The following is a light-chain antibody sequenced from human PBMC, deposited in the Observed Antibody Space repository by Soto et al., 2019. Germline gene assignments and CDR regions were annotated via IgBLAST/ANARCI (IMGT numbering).Light chain of an antibody. J-gene: IGKJ2*01. CDR3: QQTYKVPYT. CDR1: QSVSTY. CDR2: GIS. V-gene: IGKV1-39*01. Sequence: DIQMTQFPSSLSASVGDRVTITCRASQSVSTYLNWYVQKPGSAPKLLIHGISKLESGIPPRFTGSGLATDFTLTINRLQPEDFAVYFCQQTYKVPYTFAQGTKVEI.